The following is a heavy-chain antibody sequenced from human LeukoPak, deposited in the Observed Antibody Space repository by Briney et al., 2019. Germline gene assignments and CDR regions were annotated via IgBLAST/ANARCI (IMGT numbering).Heavy chain of an antibody. J-gene: IGHJ4*02. V-gene: IGHV1-69*13. CDR3: ARRFSTVSYFDY. CDR2: IIPIFGTA. Sequence: ASVKVSCKASGGTFISYAISWVRQAPGQGLEWMGGIIPIFGTANYAQKFQGRVTITADESTSTAYMELSSLRSEGTAVYYCARRFSTVSYFDYWGQGTLVTVSS. D-gene: IGHD4-17*01. CDR1: GGTFISYA.